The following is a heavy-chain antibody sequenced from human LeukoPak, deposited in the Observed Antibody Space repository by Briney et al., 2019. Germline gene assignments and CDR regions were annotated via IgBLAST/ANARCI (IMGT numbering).Heavy chain of an antibody. D-gene: IGHD3-22*01. V-gene: IGHV3-21*01. CDR2: ISSSSSYI. CDR1: GFTFNSYS. Sequence: PGGSLRLSCAASGFTFNSYSMNWVRQAPGKGLEWVSSISSSSSYIYYADSVKGRFTISRDNSKNTLYLQMNSLRAEDTAVYYCARDLDYYESAMDVWGQGTTVTVSS. J-gene: IGHJ6*02. CDR3: ARDLDYYESAMDV.